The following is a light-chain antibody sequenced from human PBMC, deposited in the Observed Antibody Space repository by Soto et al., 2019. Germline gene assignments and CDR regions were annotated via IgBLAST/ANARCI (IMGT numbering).Light chain of an antibody. CDR3: QQYNSYSTWT. V-gene: IGKV1-5*01. CDR2: DAS. CDR1: QSVSSW. J-gene: IGKJ1*01. Sequence: DIQMTQSPSTLSASLGDRVTFTCRASQSVSSWLAWYQQKPGKAPKILIYDASSLESGVPSRFGGSGSGTEFTLTISSLQPEDFGVYYCQQYNSYSTWTFGQGTKVDIK.